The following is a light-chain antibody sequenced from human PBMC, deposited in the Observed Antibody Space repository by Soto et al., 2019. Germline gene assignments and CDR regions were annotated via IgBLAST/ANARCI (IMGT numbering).Light chain of an antibody. Sequence: QSALTQPRSVSGSPGQSVTISCTGTSSDVGGYNYVSWYQQHPGKAPKHMIYDVSKRPSGVPDRFSGSKSSNTASLTISGLQAEDESDYYCCSYAGSYNNVFGTGTKLTVL. V-gene: IGLV2-11*01. J-gene: IGLJ1*01. CDR2: DVS. CDR3: CSYAGSYNNV. CDR1: SSDVGGYNY.